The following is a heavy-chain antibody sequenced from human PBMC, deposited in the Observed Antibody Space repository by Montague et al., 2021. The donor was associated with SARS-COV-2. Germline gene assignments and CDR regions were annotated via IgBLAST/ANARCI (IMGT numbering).Heavy chain of an antibody. CDR2: IYSGST. D-gene: IGHD3-16*02. J-gene: IGHJ5*02. V-gene: IGHV4-39*07. CDR3: ARGYDYVWGSYRYLHWFDP. CDR1: GGSINSSSYY. Sequence: SETLSLTCTVSGGSINSSSYYWGWIRQPPGKGLEWIGSIYSGSTYYNPSLKSRVTISVDTSKNQFSLKLSSVTAADTAVYYCARGYDYVWGSYRYLHWFDPWGQGTLVTVSS.